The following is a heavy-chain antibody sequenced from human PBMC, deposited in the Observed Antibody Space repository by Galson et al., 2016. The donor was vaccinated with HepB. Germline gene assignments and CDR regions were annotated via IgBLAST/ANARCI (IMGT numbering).Heavy chain of an antibody. V-gene: IGHV4-61*01. CDR2: IYYTGSS. CDR1: GDSVSGTNYY. Sequence: ETLSLTCSVSGDSVSGTNYYWTWIRQPPGKGLEWIGYIYYTGSSNFSPSLKSRITMSVDTSKNQFSLRLSSVTAADTDVYFCARGRYRLDQWGQGTLVTVSS. J-gene: IGHJ4*02. D-gene: IGHD1-1*01. CDR3: ARGRYRLDQ.